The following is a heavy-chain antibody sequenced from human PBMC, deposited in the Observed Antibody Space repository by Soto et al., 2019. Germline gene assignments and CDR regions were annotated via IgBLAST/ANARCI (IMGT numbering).Heavy chain of an antibody. J-gene: IGHJ4*02. CDR3: TSPPTYNNWNYPFKY. Sequence: GGSLRLSCTSSVCTFGDYAMSCVRHSPGKWLEWVGFIRSKAYGGTTEYAASVKNRFTISRDDSKSIAYLQMNSLKTEDTAVYYCTSPPTYNNWNYPFKYWGQRTLDIVS. CDR2: IRSKAYGGTT. V-gene: IGHV3-49*04. D-gene: IGHD1-7*01. CDR1: VCTFGDYA.